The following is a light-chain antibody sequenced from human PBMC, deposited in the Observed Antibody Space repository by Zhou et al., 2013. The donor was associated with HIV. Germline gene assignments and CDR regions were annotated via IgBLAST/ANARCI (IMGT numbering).Light chain of an antibody. V-gene: IGKV3-15*01. CDR1: QSVTRN. J-gene: IGKJ2*01. Sequence: ETVMTQSPAILSVSPGERATLSCRASQSVTRNLAWYQHKPGQGPRLLIYGASARATGIPARFSGGGSGTEFTLTISSLQSEDFAVYYCQQYNNWPYTFGQGTNLEIK. CDR2: GAS. CDR3: QQYNNWPYT.